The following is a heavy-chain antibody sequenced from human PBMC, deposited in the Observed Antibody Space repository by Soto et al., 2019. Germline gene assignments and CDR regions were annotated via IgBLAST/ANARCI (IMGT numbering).Heavy chain of an antibody. D-gene: IGHD2-21*02. V-gene: IGHV3-30-3*01. CDR3: ARREEYCGGDCYSWFDP. CDR1: GFTFSSYA. J-gene: IGHJ5*02. Sequence: PGGSLRLSCAASGFTFSSYAMHWVRQAPGKGLEWVAVISYDGSNKYYADSVKGRFTISRDNSKNTLYLQMNSLRAEDTAVYYCARREEYCGGDCYSWFDPWRQGT. CDR2: ISYDGSNK.